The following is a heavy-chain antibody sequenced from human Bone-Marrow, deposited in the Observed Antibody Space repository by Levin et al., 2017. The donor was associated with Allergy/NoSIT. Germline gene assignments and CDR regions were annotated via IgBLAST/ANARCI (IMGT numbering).Heavy chain of an antibody. CDR1: GVTVSRDY. CDR3: ATSPTSGY. CDR2: IYSGGST. Sequence: GESLKISCAASGVTVSRDYMSWVRQAPGKGLGGVSIIYSGGSTYYTDSGKGRFTISRDSSKNTLYLQMNSLRAEDTAVYYCATSPTSGYWGQGTLVTVSS. V-gene: IGHV3-53*01. J-gene: IGHJ4*02.